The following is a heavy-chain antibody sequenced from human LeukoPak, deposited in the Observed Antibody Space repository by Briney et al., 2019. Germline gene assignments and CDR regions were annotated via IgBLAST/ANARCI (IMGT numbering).Heavy chain of an antibody. D-gene: IGHD3-16*02. J-gene: IGHJ4*02. Sequence: SVKVSCKPSGYTFTSYAIHRVRQAPGQRLEWRGWINPANGITKYSQKFQGRVTITSDTSASTAHMELSGLRSEDAAVYYCARLPGGLGRYYFEYWGQGTLVAVSS. V-gene: IGHV1-3*01. CDR2: INPANGIT. CDR1: GYTFTSYA. CDR3: ARLPGGLGRYYFEY.